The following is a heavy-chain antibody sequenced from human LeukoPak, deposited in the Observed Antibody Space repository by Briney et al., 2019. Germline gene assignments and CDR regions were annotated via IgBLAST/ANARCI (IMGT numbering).Heavy chain of an antibody. J-gene: IGHJ3*02. CDR2: ISAYNGNT. CDR3: ARTPYNWNYAFDI. V-gene: IGHV1-18*01. D-gene: IGHD1-7*01. Sequence: ASVKVSCKASGYTFTSYGISWVRQAPGQGLEWMGWISAYNGNTNYAQKLQGRVTMTRDTSISTAYMELSSLRSDDTAVYYCARTPYNWNYAFDIWGQGTMVTVSS. CDR1: GYTFTSYG.